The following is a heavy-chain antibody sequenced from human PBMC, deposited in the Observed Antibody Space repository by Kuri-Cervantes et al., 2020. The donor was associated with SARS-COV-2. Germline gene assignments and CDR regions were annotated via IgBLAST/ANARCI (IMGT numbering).Heavy chain of an antibody. CDR3: AYMTPNYYYGMDV. J-gene: IGHJ6*02. Sequence: SETLSLTCTVSGGSISSSSYYWGWIRQPPGKGLEWIGSIYYSGSTYYNPSLKSRVTISVDTSKNQFSLKLSSVTAADTAVYYCAYMTPNYYYGMDVWGQGTTVTVSS. V-gene: IGHV4-39*07. CDR2: IYYSGST. CDR1: GGSISSSSYY. D-gene: IGHD2-15*01.